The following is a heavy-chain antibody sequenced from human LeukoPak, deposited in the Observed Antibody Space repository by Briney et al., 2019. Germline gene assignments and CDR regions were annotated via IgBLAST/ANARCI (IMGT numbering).Heavy chain of an antibody. CDR2: IYYSGRT. J-gene: IGHJ2*01. CDR3: ARRYSGSYLANSNWYFDF. Sequence: KSSETLSLTRAVSGGSLSNYYRSWIRDPPGEGGGWSGDIYYSGRTNHNPSLPSRVALSVDTSKNQVSLKLRSVTAADTAVYYCARRYSGSYLANSNWYFDFLGRGTLVTVPS. CDR1: GGSLSNYY. D-gene: IGHD1-26*01. V-gene: IGHV4-59*01.